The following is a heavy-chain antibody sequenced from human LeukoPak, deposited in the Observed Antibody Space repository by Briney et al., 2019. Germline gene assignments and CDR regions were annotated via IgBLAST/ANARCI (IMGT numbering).Heavy chain of an antibody. CDR3: ARLSGNMEAARPTRDWYFDL. CDR1: GDSISSSSYY. CDR2: IYYSGST. Sequence: PSETLSLTCTVSGDSISSSSYYWGWIRQPPGKGLEWIGIIYYSGSTDYNPSLKGRVTMSVDTSKNQCSLELSSVTAADTAVYYCARLSGNMEAARPTRDWYFDLWGRGTLVTVSS. D-gene: IGHD6-6*01. J-gene: IGHJ2*01. V-gene: IGHV4-39*01.